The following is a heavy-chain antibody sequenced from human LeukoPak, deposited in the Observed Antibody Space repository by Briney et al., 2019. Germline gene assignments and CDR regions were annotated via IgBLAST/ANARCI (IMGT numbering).Heavy chain of an antibody. Sequence: GGSLRLSCAASGFIFSSYAMHWVRQALGKGLEWVAVVSYDGSNKYYADSVKGRFTISRDNSENTVYLQMNSLRAEDTAVYYCARDWAGGSGYRPPDYWGQGTLVTVSS. CDR1: GFIFSSYA. V-gene: IGHV3-30*04. CDR3: ARDWAGGSGYRPPDY. J-gene: IGHJ4*02. CDR2: VSYDGSNK. D-gene: IGHD3-22*01.